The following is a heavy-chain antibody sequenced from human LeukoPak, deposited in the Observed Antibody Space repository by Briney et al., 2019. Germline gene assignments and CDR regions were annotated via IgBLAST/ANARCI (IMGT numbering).Heavy chain of an antibody. CDR1: GGSITSSSYN. CDR3: ATRKLGNDY. D-gene: IGHD7-27*01. V-gene: IGHV4-39*07. Sequence: PSETLSLTCTVSGGSITSSSYNWGWIRQPPGKGLEWIGIVYYSGSTYYNPSLKSRVTISVDTSKNQFSLKLYSVTAADTAVYYCATRKLGNDYWGQGTLVTVSS. CDR2: VYYSGST. J-gene: IGHJ4*02.